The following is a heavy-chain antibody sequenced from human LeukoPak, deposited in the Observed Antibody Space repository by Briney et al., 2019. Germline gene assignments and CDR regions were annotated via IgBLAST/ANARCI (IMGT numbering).Heavy chain of an antibody. D-gene: IGHD3-22*01. CDR2: ISYEGNNK. CDR3: ARASGSIGYYLEYFQH. CDR1: GFTFSSYA. Sequence: GRSLRLSCAASGFTFSSYAMHWVRQAPGKGLEWVAVISYEGNNKYYADSVKGGFTISRDNSKNTLYLQMNSLRAEDPAVYYCARASGSIGYYLEYFQHWGQGTLVTVSS. V-gene: IGHV3-30-3*01. J-gene: IGHJ1*01.